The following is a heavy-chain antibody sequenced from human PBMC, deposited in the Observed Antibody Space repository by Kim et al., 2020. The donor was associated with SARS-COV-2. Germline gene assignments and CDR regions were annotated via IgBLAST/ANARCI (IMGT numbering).Heavy chain of an antibody. J-gene: IGHJ5*02. V-gene: IGHV1-2*06. CDR1: GYTFNGYY. Sequence: ASVKVSCKASGYTFNGYYMHWVRQAPGQGLEWMGRINPNSGGTDYAQKFQGRVTMTRDTSISTAYMELSSLRSDDTAVYYCARDQERIAAAGTKFDPWGQGTLVTVSS. CDR2: INPNSGGT. CDR3: ARDQERIAAAGTKFDP. D-gene: IGHD6-13*01.